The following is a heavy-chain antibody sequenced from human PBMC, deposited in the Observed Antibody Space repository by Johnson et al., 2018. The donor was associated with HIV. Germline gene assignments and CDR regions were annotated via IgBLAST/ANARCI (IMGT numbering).Heavy chain of an antibody. D-gene: IGHD3-22*01. V-gene: IGHV3-53*01. CDR1: GFTVSSNY. Sequence: VQLVESGGGVVQPGRSLRLSCAASGFTVSSNYMSWVRQAPGKGLEWVSVIYSGGSTYYADSVTGRFTISRDNSKNTLYLQMNSLRAEDTAVYYCARAWVNYYDSPDAFDIWGQGTMVTVSS. CDR2: IYSGGST. J-gene: IGHJ3*02. CDR3: ARAWVNYYDSPDAFDI.